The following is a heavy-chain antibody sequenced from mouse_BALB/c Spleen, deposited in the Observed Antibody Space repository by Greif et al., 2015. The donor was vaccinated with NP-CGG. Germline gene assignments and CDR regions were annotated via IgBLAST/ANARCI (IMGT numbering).Heavy chain of an antibody. Sequence: EVNLVESGGGLVQPGGSLKLSCAASGFTFGSYGMSWVRQTPDKRLELVTTINSNGGSTYYPDSVKGRFTISRDNAKNTLYLQMSSLKSEDTAMYYCARDSYYDGYYWGQGTTLTVSS. D-gene: IGHD2-3*01. V-gene: IGHV5-6-3*01. CDR2: INSNGGST. J-gene: IGHJ2*01. CDR3: ARDSYYDGYY. CDR1: GFTFGSYG.